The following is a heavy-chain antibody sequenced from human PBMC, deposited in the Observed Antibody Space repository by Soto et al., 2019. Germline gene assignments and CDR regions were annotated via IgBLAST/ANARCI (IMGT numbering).Heavy chain of an antibody. V-gene: IGHV3-33*01. CDR2: IWYDGSNK. CDR3: ARDHLGYCSGGSCPPMDV. D-gene: IGHD2-15*01. Sequence: GGSLRLSCAASGFTFSSYGMHWVRQAPGKGLEWVAVIWYDGSNKYYADSVKGRFTISRDNSKNTLYLQMNSLRAEDTAVYYCARDHLGYCSGGSCPPMDVWGQGTTVTVSS. CDR1: GFTFSSYG. J-gene: IGHJ6*02.